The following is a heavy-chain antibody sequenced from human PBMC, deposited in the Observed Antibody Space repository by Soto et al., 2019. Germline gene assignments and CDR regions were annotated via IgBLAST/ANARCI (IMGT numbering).Heavy chain of an antibody. CDR2: VFHTGTT. J-gene: IGHJ5*02. CDR1: GDSVSSPYY. Sequence: QVQLQESGPGLVKPSGTLSLTCAVSGDSVSSPYYWCWVRQPPGKGLEWIGEVFHTGTTSYNPSLRSRVTTSMDKSINQFSLDICSVTAADTAVYYCARSAGWYAIHAWGPGSLVIVSS. CDR3: ARSAGWYAIHA. V-gene: IGHV4-4*02. D-gene: IGHD6-19*01.